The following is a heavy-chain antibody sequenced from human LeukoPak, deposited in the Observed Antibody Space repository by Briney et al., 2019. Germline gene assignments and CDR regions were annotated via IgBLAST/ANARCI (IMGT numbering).Heavy chain of an antibody. D-gene: IGHD3-3*01. CDR3: ARTYYDFWSGYHRDDAFDI. CDR1: RFTFSSYW. V-gene: IGHV3-7*01. CDR2: IKQDGSET. Sequence: GGSLRLSCAASRFTFSSYWMSWVRQAPGKGLEWVANIKQDGSETYYVDSVKGRFTISRDNAKNSLYLQMNSLRAEDTAVYYCARTYYDFWSGYHRDDAFDIWGQGTMGTVSS. J-gene: IGHJ3*02.